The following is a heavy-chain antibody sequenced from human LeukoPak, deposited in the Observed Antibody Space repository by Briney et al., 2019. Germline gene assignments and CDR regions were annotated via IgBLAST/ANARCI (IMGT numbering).Heavy chain of an antibody. D-gene: IGHD2-15*01. CDR3: AKDPIYQPLLPFDY. V-gene: IGHV3-23*01. CDR1: GFTFSSYA. CDR2: ISGSGGST. Sequence: GGSLRLSCAASGFTFSSYAMSWVRQAPGKGLEWVSAISGSGGSTYYADSVKGRFTVSRDNSKNTLYLQMNSLRAEDTAVYYCAKDPIYQPLLPFDYWGQGTLVTVSS. J-gene: IGHJ4*02.